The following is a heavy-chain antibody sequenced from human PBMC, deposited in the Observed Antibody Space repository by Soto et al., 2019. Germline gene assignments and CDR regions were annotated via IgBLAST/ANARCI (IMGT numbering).Heavy chain of an antibody. V-gene: IGHV2-70*13. CDR1: GFSLNASGMC. D-gene: IGHD2-2*01. J-gene: IGHJ4*02. CDR3: ARMRGSSTSPLHS. Sequence: SGPTLVNPTRTLTLTCTFSGFSLNASGMCLTWIRQPPGRALEWLATIDWDGDKYYTSSLRTRLTISKDTSKNQVALTMTNMQPMDTGTYFCARMRGSSTSPLHSWGQGALCTVSS. CDR2: IDWDGDK.